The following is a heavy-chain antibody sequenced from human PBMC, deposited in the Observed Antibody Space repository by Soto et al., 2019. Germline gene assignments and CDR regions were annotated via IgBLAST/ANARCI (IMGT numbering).Heavy chain of an antibody. CDR2: IWYDGSNQ. CDR3: ASACSGGSHCYYYGMDV. Sequence: QVQLVESGGGVVQPGRSLRLSCAASGFTFNNYGMYWVRQAPGKGLELVAVIWYDGSNQYYAGSVKGRFTISRDNSKNTLYLQMNSLRVEDTAVYYCASACSGGSHCYYYGMDVWGQGTTVTVSS. D-gene: IGHD2-15*01. V-gene: IGHV3-33*01. J-gene: IGHJ6*02. CDR1: GFTFNNYG.